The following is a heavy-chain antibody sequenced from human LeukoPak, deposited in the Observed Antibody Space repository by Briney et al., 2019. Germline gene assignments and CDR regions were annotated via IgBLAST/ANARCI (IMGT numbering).Heavy chain of an antibody. CDR3: ARDLSTAFDI. CDR1: GGSISSYY. D-gene: IGHD2-2*01. V-gene: IGHV4-59*01. Sequence: SETLSLTCTVSGGSISSYYWSWIRQPPGKGLEWIGYIYYSGSTNYNPFLKSRVTISVDMSKNQFSLKLSSVTAADTAVYYCARDLSTAFDIWGQGTMVTVSS. J-gene: IGHJ3*02. CDR2: IYYSGST.